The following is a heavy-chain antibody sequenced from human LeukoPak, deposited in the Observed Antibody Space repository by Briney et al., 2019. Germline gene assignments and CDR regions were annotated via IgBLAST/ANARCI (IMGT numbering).Heavy chain of an antibody. Sequence: ASVKVSCKASGYTFTSYYMHWVRQAPGQGLEWMGIINPSGGSTTYAQKFQGRVTMTRDTSTSTAYMELRSLRSDDTAVYYCARSNRERFDWFDPWGQGTLVTVSS. CDR2: INPSGGST. D-gene: IGHD1-14*01. CDR1: GYTFTSYY. V-gene: IGHV1-46*01. CDR3: ARSNRERFDWFDP. J-gene: IGHJ5*02.